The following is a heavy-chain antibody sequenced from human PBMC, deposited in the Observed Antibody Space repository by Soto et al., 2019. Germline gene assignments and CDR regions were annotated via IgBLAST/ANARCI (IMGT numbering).Heavy chain of an antibody. Sequence: GGTLRLSCSASGFTFSSYSMHWVRQAPGKGLEYVSAISSNGGSTYYAYSVNGIFTISRYNSKNTLYLQMSRLSAEDTAMDDCKAYKYYYDSSVYSDYYYYGMVVWDQESTVTIFS. CDR2: ISSNGGST. V-gene: IGHV3-64D*06. CDR1: GFTFSSYS. CDR3: KAYKYYYDSSVYSDYYYYGMVV. D-gene: IGHD3-22*01. J-gene: IGHJ6*02.